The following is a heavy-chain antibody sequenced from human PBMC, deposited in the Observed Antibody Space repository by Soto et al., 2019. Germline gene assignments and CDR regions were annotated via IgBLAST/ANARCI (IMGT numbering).Heavy chain of an antibody. D-gene: IGHD2-2*01. Sequence: EVQLVESGGGLVQPGGSLRLSCAASGFTVSSNYMSWVRQAPGKGLEWVSVIYSGGSTYYADSVKGRFTISRDNSKKSLYPQVNSLRAEDTAVYYCARDFAVPAAMSLDRYHYHGMDVWGQGTTGTVSS. J-gene: IGHJ6*02. CDR2: IYSGGST. CDR3: ARDFAVPAAMSLDRYHYHGMDV. CDR1: GFTVSSNY. V-gene: IGHV3-66*01.